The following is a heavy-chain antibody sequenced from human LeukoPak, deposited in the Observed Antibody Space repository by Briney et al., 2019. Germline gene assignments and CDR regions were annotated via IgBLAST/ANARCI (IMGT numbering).Heavy chain of an antibody. CDR2: IYYSGST. CDR3: ARNYYGSGSYYSFDY. V-gene: IGHV4-59*07. J-gene: IGHJ4*02. CDR1: GGSISTYY. Sequence: SDTLSLTCTVSGGSISTYYWSWIRQPPGKGLEWIGYIYYSGSTNYNPSLKSRVTISVDTSKNQFSLKLSSVTAADTAVYYCARNYYGSGSYYSFDYWGQGTLVTVSS. D-gene: IGHD3-10*01.